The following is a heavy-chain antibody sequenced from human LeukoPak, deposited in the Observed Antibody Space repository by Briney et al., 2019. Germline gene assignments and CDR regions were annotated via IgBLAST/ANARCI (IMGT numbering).Heavy chain of an antibody. V-gene: IGHV1-46*01. Sequence: KPGPSVKVSCKASGYTFTSSYMHWVRQAPGQGLEWVGIINPGGGTTIYAQNFQGRVTMTRDTSTSTVYMELSSLRSEDTAVYYCARQRGGQYEDAFDIWGQGTMVTVSS. D-gene: IGHD2-8*01. CDR1: GYTFTSSY. CDR2: INPGGGTT. J-gene: IGHJ3*02. CDR3: ARQRGGQYEDAFDI.